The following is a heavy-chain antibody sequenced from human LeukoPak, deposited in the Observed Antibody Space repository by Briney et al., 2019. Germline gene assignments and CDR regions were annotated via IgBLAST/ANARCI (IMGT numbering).Heavy chain of an antibody. CDR3: ARGRGAFDI. V-gene: IGHV7-4-1*02. J-gene: IGHJ3*02. Sequence: ASVKVSCKASGYTFTSYGISWVRQAPGQGLEWMGWINTDTGNPTYAQGFTGRSVFSLDTSVSTAYLQINSLKAEDTAVYYCARGRGAFDIWGQGTMVTVSS. CDR2: INTDTGNP. CDR1: GYTFTSYG.